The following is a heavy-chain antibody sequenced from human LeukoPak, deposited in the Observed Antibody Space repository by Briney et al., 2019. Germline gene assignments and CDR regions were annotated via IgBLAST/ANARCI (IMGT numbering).Heavy chain of an antibody. J-gene: IGHJ4*02. Sequence: SETLSLICTVSGGSISSSSYYWGWIRQPPGKGLEWIGSIYYSGSTHYNPSLKSRVTIFVDTSKNQFSLKLSSVTAADTAMYYCARQPYGPYCGGDCYQPYYFDYWGQGTLVTVSS. CDR2: IYYSGST. CDR1: GGSISSSSYY. CDR3: ARQPYGPYCGGDCYQPYYFDY. V-gene: IGHV4-39*01. D-gene: IGHD2-21*02.